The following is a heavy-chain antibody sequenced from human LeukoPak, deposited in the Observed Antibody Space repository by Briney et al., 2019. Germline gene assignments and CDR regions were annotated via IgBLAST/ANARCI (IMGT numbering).Heavy chain of an antibody. CDR2: IYYSGST. D-gene: IGHD1-1*01. V-gene: IGHV4-31*03. CDR1: GGSISSGGYY. J-gene: IGHJ4*02. CDR3: ASGDNDPLFDY. Sequence: SETLSPTCTVSGGSISSGGYYWSWIRQHPGKGLEWIGSIYYSGSTNYNPSLQGRVTISLDTSRNQFSLKLSSVTAADTAVYYCASGDNDPLFDYWGQGTLVTVSS.